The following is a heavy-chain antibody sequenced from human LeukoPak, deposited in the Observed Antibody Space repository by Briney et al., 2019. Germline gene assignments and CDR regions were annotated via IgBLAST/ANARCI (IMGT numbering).Heavy chain of an antibody. Sequence: GGSLRLSCAASGFTFSSYSMNWVRQAPGKGLEWVSSISSSSSYIYYADSVKGRFTISRDNAKNSLYLQMNSLRAEDTAAYYCAKGYYFDILSGYSSLDSWGQGTLVTVSS. V-gene: IGHV3-21*01. CDR3: AKGYYFDILSGYSSLDS. CDR1: GFTFSSYS. J-gene: IGHJ4*02. D-gene: IGHD3-9*01. CDR2: ISSSSSYI.